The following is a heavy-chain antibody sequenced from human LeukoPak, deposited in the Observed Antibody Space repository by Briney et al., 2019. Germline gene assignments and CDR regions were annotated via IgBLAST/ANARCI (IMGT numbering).Heavy chain of an antibody. V-gene: IGHV1-69*13. CDR2: IIPIFGTA. CDR1: GGTFSSYA. J-gene: IGHJ4*02. D-gene: IGHD4-17*01. Sequence: AASVKVSCKASGGTFSSYAISWVRQAPGQGLEWMGGIIPIFGTANYAQKFQGRVTITADESTSTAYMELSSLRSEDTAVYYCAGVAGGTVTTAHYWGQGTLVTVSS. CDR3: AGVAGGTVTTAHY.